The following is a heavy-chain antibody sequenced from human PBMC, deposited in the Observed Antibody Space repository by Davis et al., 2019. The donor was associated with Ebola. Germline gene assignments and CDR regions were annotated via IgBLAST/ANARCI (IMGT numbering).Heavy chain of an antibody. CDR3: ARDLGYCSSTSCYQAGDYYYMDV. D-gene: IGHD2-2*01. CDR1: GGSISSGGYY. V-gene: IGHV4-31*03. CDR2: IYYSGST. J-gene: IGHJ6*03. Sequence: PSETLSLTCTVSGGSISSGGYYWSWIRQHPGKGLEWIGYIYYSGSTYYNPSLKSRVTISVDTSKNQFSLKLSSVTAADTAVYYCARDLGYCSSTSCYQAGDYYYMDVWGKGTTVTVSS.